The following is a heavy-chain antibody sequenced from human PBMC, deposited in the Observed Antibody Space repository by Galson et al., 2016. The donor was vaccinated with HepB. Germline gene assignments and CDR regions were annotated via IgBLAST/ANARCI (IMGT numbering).Heavy chain of an antibody. Sequence: SVKVSCKASGYTFRTFAINWVRQAPGQGLEWMGWISPRNGNTKYAEAFHGRVTMTVDTSTDTAYVELRHLKSDDRAMYYCARGPYASDYEIFDHWGHGTQVTVAS. CDR1: GYTFRTFA. CDR3: ARGPYASDYEIFDH. D-gene: IGHD5-12*01. V-gene: IGHV1-18*01. J-gene: IGHJ4*01. CDR2: ISPRNGNT.